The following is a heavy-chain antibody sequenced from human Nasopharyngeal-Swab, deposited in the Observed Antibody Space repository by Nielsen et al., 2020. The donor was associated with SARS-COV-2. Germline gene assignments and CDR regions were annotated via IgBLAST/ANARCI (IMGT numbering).Heavy chain of an antibody. D-gene: IGHD3-16*01. CDR2: ISSSSSYI. V-gene: IGHV3-21*01. J-gene: IGHJ5*02. CDR3: ARGGVRSYWFDP. Sequence: GESLKISCAASGFTFSCYSMNWVRQAPGKGLEWVSSISSSSSYIYYADSVKGRFTISRDNAKNSLYLQMNSLRAEDTGVYYCARGGVRSYWFDPWGQGTLVTVSS. CDR1: GFTFSCYS.